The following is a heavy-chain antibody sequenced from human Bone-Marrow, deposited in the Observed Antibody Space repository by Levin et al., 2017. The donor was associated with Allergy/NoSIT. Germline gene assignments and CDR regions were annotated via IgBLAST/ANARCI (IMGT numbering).Heavy chain of an antibody. J-gene: IGHJ5*02. CDR2: IYSGGST. D-gene: IGHD5-18*01. Sequence: LSLTCAASGFTVSSNYMSWVRQAPGKGLEWVSVIYSGGSTYYADSVKGRFTISRDNSKNTLYLQMNSLRAEDTAVYYCARGVDTAMVTGWFDPWGQGTLVTVSS. CDR3: ARGVDTAMVTGWFDP. V-gene: IGHV3-53*01. CDR1: GFTVSSNY.